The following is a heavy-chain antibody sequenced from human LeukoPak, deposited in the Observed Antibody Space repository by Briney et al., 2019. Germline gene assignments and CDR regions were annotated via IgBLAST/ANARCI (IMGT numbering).Heavy chain of an antibody. CDR3: AIQTTYDSSGYYLY. V-gene: IGHV1-69*05. CDR1: GGTFSSYA. CDR2: IIPIFGTA. J-gene: IGHJ4*02. D-gene: IGHD3-22*01. Sequence: SVKVSCKASGGTFSSYAISWVRQAPGQGLEWMGRIIPIFGTASYAQKFQGRVTITTDESTSTAYMELSSLRSEDTAVYYCAIQTTYDSSGYYLYWGQGTLVTVSS.